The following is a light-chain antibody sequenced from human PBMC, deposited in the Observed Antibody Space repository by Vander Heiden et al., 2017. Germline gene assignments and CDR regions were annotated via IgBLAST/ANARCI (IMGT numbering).Light chain of an antibody. V-gene: IGLV3-1*01. CDR3: QAWNSSSYV. CDR1: QVGDKY. Sequence: SSELTQPPSVSVSPGQTASITCSGDQVGDKYACWYQQKPGQSPVLVIYQDSKRPSGIPERFSGSNSGNTATLTIGGTQAMDEADYYCQAWNSSSYVFGTGTKVTVL. CDR2: QDS. J-gene: IGLJ1*01.